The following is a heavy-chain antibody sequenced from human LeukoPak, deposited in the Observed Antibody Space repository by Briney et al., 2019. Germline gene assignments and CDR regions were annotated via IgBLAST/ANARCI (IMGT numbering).Heavy chain of an antibody. CDR3: ARHGGYEAIGGFDY. V-gene: IGHV4-4*07. CDR1: GGSISYF. J-gene: IGHJ4*02. CDR2: IHSSGGT. Sequence: SETLSLTCTVSGGSISYFWTWIRQPAGKGLEWIGRIHSSGGTNYNPSLRSRATMSVDTSKNQFSLKLTSVTAADTAVYYCARHGGYEAIGGFDYWGQGTLVTVSS. D-gene: IGHD5-12*01.